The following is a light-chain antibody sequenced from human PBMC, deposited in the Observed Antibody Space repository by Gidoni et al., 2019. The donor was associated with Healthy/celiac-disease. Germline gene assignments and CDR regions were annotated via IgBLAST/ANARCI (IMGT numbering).Light chain of an antibody. CDR1: QSVSSY. Sequence: IVFTQSPATLSLSPGERATLSCRASQSVSSYLAWYQQKPGQAPRLLIYDASNGATGIPTRFSSSGSGTDFTLTISRLEPEDFAVYYCQQRSNWPLTFGGGTKVEIK. CDR2: DAS. J-gene: IGKJ4*01. V-gene: IGKV3-11*01. CDR3: QQRSNWPLT.